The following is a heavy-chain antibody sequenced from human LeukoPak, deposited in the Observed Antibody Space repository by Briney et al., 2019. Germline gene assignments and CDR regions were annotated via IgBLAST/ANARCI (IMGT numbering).Heavy chain of an antibody. D-gene: IGHD1-7*01. CDR3: ASAPSGTMT. CDR1: GFTFSSSS. J-gene: IGHJ5*02. V-gene: IGHV3-21*01. CDR2: ISSSGTYI. Sequence: GGSLRLSCAASGFTFSSSSMNWVRQAPGKGLEWVSSISSSGTYIYYADSLKGRFTISRDNAKNSLYLQMNSLRAEDTAVYYCASAPSGTMTWGQGTLVTVSS.